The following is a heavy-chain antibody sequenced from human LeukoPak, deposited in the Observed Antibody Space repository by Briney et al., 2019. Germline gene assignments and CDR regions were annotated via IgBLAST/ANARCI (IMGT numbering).Heavy chain of an antibody. D-gene: IGHD2-15*01. CDR3: ARGLAYGAAAYYFDY. V-gene: IGHV1-69*13. CDR2: IIPIFGTA. Sequence: SVKVSCKASGGTFSSYAISWVRQATGQGLEWMGGIIPIFGTANYAQKFQGRVTITADESTSTDYMELSSLRSEDTAVYYCARGLAYGAAAYYFDYWGQGTLVTVSA. J-gene: IGHJ4*02. CDR1: GGTFSSYA.